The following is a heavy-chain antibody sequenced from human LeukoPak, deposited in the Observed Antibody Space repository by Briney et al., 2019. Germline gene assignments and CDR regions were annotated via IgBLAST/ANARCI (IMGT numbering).Heavy chain of an antibody. CDR3: ARVYSGYDYVVDY. CDR2: INPNSGGT. CDR1: GYTFTGYY. D-gene: IGHD5-12*01. V-gene: IGHV1-2*02. Sequence: ASVKVSCRASGYTFTGYYMHWVRQAPGQGLEWMGWINPNSGGTNYAQKFQGRVTMTRDTSISTAYMELSRLRSDDTAVYYCARVYSGYDYVVDYWGQGTLVTVSS. J-gene: IGHJ4*02.